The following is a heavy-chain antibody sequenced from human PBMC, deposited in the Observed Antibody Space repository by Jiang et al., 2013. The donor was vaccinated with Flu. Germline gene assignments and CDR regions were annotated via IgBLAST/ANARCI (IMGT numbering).Heavy chain of an antibody. D-gene: IGHD3-22*01. Sequence: QTLSLTCAISGDSVSSNSAAWIWIRQSPSRGLEWLGRTYYRSKWYNDYAVSVKSRITINPDTSKNQFSLQLNSVTPEDTAVYYCARGWDYYDSSGGFDYWGQGTLVTVSS. J-gene: IGHJ4*02. CDR1: GDSVSSNSAA. CDR3: ARGWDYYDSSGGFDY. V-gene: IGHV6-1*01. CDR2: TYYRSKWYN.